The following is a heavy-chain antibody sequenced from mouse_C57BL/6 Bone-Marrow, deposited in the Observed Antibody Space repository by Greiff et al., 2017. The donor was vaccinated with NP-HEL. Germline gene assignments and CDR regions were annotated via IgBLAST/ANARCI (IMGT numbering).Heavy chain of an antibody. CDR3: ARHELDDGYSWFAY. Sequence: EVMLVESGGDLVKPGGSLKLSCAASGFTFSSYGMSWVRQTPDKRLEWVATISSGGSYTYYPDSVKGRFTISRDNAKNTLYLQMSSLKSEDTAMYYCARHELDDGYSWFAYWGQGTLVTVSA. V-gene: IGHV5-6*01. J-gene: IGHJ3*01. CDR1: GFTFSSYG. D-gene: IGHD2-3*01. CDR2: ISSGGSYT.